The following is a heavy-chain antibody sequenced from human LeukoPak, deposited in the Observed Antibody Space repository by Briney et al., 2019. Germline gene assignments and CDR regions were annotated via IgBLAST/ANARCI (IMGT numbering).Heavy chain of an antibody. CDR1: GFSLSTSGMC. V-gene: IGHV2-70*01. D-gene: IGHD6-19*01. Sequence: SGPALVKPTQTLTLTCTFSGFSLSTSGMCVSWIRQPPGKALERLALIDWDDDKYYSTSLKTRLTISKDTSKNQVVLTMTNMDPVDTATYYCARMRIVVAGTSPYGMDVWGQGTTVTVSS. CDR3: ARMRIVVAGTSPYGMDV. CDR2: IDWDDDK. J-gene: IGHJ6*02.